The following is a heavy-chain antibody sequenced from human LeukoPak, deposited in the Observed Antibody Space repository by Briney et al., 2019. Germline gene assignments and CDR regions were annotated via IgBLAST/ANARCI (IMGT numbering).Heavy chain of an antibody. CDR3: AKDSVMMHAFDI. Sequence: GGSLRLSCAASGFTFTYYAMHWVRQAPGKGLELVALISYDGSRQYYTDSVKGRFIISRDDSKNTVYLQMNSLGVDDTAVYYCAKDSVMMHAFDIWGQGTMVTVSP. D-gene: IGHD3-16*01. CDR1: GFTFTYYA. CDR2: ISYDGSRQ. J-gene: IGHJ3*02. V-gene: IGHV3-30-3*01.